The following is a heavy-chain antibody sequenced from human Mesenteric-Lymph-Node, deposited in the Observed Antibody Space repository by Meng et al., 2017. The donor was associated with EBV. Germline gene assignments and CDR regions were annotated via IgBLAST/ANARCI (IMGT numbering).Heavy chain of an antibody. Sequence: HVHLQESGPGLVRPSGTLSLTCTVSGYPISSDIWWSWVRQPPGKGLEWIGEVYHRGDTNYNPSLKSRVDISVDKSKNQFYLSLFSVTAADTAVYYCGRDQGRELINHWGQGTLVTVSS. J-gene: IGHJ4*02. V-gene: IGHV4-4*02. CDR3: GRDQGRELINH. D-gene: IGHD1-7*01. CDR2: VYHRGDT. CDR1: GYPISSDIW.